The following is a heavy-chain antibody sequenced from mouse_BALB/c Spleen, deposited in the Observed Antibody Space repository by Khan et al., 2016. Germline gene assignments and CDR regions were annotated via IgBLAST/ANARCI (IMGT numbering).Heavy chain of an antibody. CDR1: GFSLTGFS. D-gene: IGHD2-4*01. J-gene: IGHJ3*01. V-gene: IGHV2-6-7*01. CDR3: ASYYDYDGGFAY. Sequence: VQLQESGPGLVAPSQSLSITCTVSGFSLTGFSVNWVRQPPGKALEWLGMIWGDESTDYNSALKSRLSFSKDDSKSQVFLKMNSLQTDDTARYFCASYYDYDGGFAYWGQGTLVTVSA. CDR2: IWGDEST.